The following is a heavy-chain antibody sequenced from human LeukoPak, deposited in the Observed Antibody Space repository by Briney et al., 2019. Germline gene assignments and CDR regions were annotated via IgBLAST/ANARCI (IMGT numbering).Heavy chain of an antibody. D-gene: IGHD6-19*01. CDR2: IDWDDEK. CDR1: GFSLSSSGMC. V-gene: IGHV2-70*17. Sequence: SGPTLVNPTQTLTLTCTFSGFSLSSSGMCVSWIRQPPGKALEWLARIDWDDEKFYSASLKTGLTISRDTSKNQVVLTMTNVDPVDTATYYCARGTKQDTRVAVAGYYFDYWGQGTLVSVSS. J-gene: IGHJ4*02. CDR3: ARGTKQDTRVAVAGYYFDY.